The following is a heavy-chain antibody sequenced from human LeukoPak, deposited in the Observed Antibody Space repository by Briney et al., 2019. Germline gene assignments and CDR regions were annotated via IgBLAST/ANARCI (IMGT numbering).Heavy chain of an antibody. CDR3: AKAISVGATTDAAD. J-gene: IGHJ4*02. CDR2: ISGSGGST. V-gene: IGHV3-23*01. Sequence: PGGSLRLSCAASGFTFSSYAVSWVRQAPGKGLEWVSAISGSGGSTYYADSVKGRFTISRDNSKNTLYLQMNSLRAEDTAVYYCAKAISVGATTDAADWGQGTLVTVSS. D-gene: IGHD1-26*01. CDR1: GFTFSSYA.